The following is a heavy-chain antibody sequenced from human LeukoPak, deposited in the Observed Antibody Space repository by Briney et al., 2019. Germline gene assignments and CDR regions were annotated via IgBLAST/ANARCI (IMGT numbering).Heavy chain of an antibody. CDR2: IRVSDGAR. CDR3: AKDLRPPYCSGGSCYSEGGDY. D-gene: IGHD2-15*01. J-gene: IGHJ4*02. CDR1: GFTFPTYA. Sequence: GGSLRLSCVASGFTFPTYAMMWVRQAPGKGLEWVSSIRVSDGARFYADSVKGRFTISRDNSKNTLYLQMNSLRAEDTAVYYCAKDLRPPYCSGGSCYSEGGDYWGQGTLVTVSS. V-gene: IGHV3-23*01.